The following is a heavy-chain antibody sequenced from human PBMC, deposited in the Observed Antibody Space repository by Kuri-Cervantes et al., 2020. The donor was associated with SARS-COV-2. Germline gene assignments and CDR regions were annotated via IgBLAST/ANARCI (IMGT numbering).Heavy chain of an antibody. Sequence: GESLKISCAASGFTFSSYSMNWVRQALGKGLEWVANIKQDGSEKYYVDSVKGRFTISRDNAKNSLYLQMNSLRAEDTAVYYCARLTTVTPPSXYWYFDLWGRGTLVTVSS. CDR1: GFTFSSYS. CDR3: ARLTTVTPPSXYWYFDL. D-gene: IGHD4-17*01. J-gene: IGHJ2*01. CDR2: IKQDGSEK. V-gene: IGHV3-7*01.